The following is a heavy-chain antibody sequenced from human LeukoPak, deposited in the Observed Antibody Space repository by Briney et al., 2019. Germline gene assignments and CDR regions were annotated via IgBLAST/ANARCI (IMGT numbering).Heavy chain of an antibody. J-gene: IGHJ4*02. CDR2: INPNSGGT. CDR1: GYTFTGYY. D-gene: IGHD3-3*01. V-gene: IGHV1-2*06. Sequence: GASVKVSCKASGYTFTGYYMHWVRQAPGQGLEWMGRINPNSGGTNYAQKFQGRVTMTRDTSISTAYMELSRLRSDDTAVYYCARETYYDFWSGYYLVFDYWGQGALVTVSS. CDR3: ARETYYDFWSGYYLVFDY.